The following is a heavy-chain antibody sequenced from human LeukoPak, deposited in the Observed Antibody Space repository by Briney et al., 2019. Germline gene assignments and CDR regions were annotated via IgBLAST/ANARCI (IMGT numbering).Heavy chain of an antibody. D-gene: IGHD4-17*01. V-gene: IGHV3-30*04. CDR2: ISYDGGNK. Sequence: GGSLRLSCAASGFTFSSYAMHWVRQAPGKGLEWVAVISYDGGNKYYADSVKGRFTISRDNSKNTLYLQMNSLRAEDTAVYYCARDRGYGDYYYYYYMDVWGKGTTVTVSS. J-gene: IGHJ6*03. CDR3: ARDRGYGDYYYYYYMDV. CDR1: GFTFSSYA.